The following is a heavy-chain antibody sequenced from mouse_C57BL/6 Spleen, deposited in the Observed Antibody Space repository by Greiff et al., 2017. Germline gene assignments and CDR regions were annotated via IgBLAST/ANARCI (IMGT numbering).Heavy chain of an antibody. D-gene: IGHD1-1*01. J-gene: IGHJ4*01. V-gene: IGHV1-82*01. Sequence: VQLQQSGPELVKPGASVKISCKASGYAFSSSWMNWVKQRPGKGLEWIGRIYPGDGDTNYNGKFKGKATLTADKSSSTAYMQLSSLTSEDSAVYFCARRPYYYGSSPYAMDYWGQGTSVTVSS. CDR2: IYPGDGDT. CDR1: GYAFSSSW. CDR3: ARRPYYYGSSPYAMDY.